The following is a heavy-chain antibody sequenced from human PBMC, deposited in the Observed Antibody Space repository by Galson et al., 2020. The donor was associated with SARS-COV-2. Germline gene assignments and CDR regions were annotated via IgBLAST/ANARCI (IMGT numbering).Heavy chain of an antibody. V-gene: IGHV4-59*01. CDR3: ARLNWNAGGLDY. CDR2: IFYSGLS. CDR1: GGSITSYY. Sequence: SETLSLTCTVSGGSITSYYWSWIRQPPGRGLECIGYIFYSGLSNYSPSLKSRITISLDTSKSQFSLKLTSVTAADTAVYYCARLNWNAGGLDYWGQGTLVTVSS. D-gene: IGHD1-1*01. J-gene: IGHJ4*02.